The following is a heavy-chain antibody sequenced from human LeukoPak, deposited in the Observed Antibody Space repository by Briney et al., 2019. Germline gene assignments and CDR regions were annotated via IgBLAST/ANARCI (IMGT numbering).Heavy chain of an antibody. V-gene: IGHV3-43*01. J-gene: IGHJ3*02. CDR1: GFTFDDYT. CDR2: ISWEGGST. CDR3: AKVYDFWSGYPAVAFDI. D-gene: IGHD3-3*01. Sequence: GSLRLSCAASGFTFDDYTMHWVRQAPGKGLEWVSLISWEGGSTYYADSVKGRFTISRDNSKNTLYLQMNSLRAEDTAVYYCAKVYDFWSGYPAVAFDIWGQGTMVTVSS.